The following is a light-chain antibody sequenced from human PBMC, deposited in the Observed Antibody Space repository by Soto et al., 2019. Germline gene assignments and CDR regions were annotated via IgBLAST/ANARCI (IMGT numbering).Light chain of an antibody. CDR1: SSDVGCYNY. V-gene: IGLV2-14*01. J-gene: IGLJ1*01. Sequence: QSALTQPASVSGSPGQSITISCTGTSSDVGCYNYVSWYQQHPGKAPKLMIYEVSNRPSGVSNRFSGSKSGNTASLTISGLQAEDEADYSCSSYTSSSTLYVFGTGTKSPS. CDR2: EVS. CDR3: SSYTSSSTLYV.